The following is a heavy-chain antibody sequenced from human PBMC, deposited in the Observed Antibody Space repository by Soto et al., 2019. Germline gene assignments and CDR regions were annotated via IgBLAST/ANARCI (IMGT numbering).Heavy chain of an antibody. CDR2: IIPILGIA. V-gene: IGHV1-69*08. CDR3: ARDDLRTTVVTPS. D-gene: IGHD4-17*01. J-gene: IGHJ4*02. Sequence: QVQLVQSGAEVKKPGSSVKVSCKASGGTFSSYTISWVRQAPGQGLEWMGRIIPILGIANYAQKFQGRVTITADKSTSTAYMELSSLRSEDTAVYYCARDDLRTTVVTPSWGQGTLVTVSS. CDR1: GGTFSSYT.